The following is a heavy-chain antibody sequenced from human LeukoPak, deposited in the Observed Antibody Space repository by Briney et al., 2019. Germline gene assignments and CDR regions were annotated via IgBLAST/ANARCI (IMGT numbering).Heavy chain of an antibody. CDR1: GFTFSSYS. Sequence: GGSLRLSCAASGFTFSSYSMNWVRQAPGKGLEWVSYISSSSSTIYYADSVKGRFTVSRDNAKNSQYLQMNSLRAEDTAVYYCARDKDVGPTILVYWGQGTLVTVSS. V-gene: IGHV3-48*01. CDR3: ARDKDVGPTILVY. D-gene: IGHD1-26*01. CDR2: ISSSSSTI. J-gene: IGHJ4*02.